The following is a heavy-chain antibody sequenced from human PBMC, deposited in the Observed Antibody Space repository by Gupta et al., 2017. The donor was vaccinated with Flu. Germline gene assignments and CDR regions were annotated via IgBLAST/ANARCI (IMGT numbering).Heavy chain of an antibody. Sequence: EVQLVESGGGLVQPGGSLRLSCAASGFTFSSYWMSWVRQAPGKGLEWVANIKQDGSEKYYVDSVKGRFTISRDNAKNSLYLQMNSLRAEDTAVYYCARVRTIFGVSTQSDWGQGTLVTVSS. V-gene: IGHV3-7*01. CDR3: ARVRTIFGVSTQSD. D-gene: IGHD3-3*01. J-gene: IGHJ4*02. CDR1: GFTFSSYW. CDR2: IKQDGSEK.